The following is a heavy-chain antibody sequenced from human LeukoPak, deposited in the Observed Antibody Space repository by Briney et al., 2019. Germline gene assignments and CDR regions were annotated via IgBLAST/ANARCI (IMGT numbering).Heavy chain of an antibody. Sequence: ASVKVSCKASGYTFSGYYMHWVRQAPGQGLEWMGWINPNSGGTNYALKFQGRVTMTRDTSISTAYMELSRLRSDDTAVYYCARGIGLGSYYNPSDYWGQGTLVTVSS. D-gene: IGHD3-10*01. CDR3: ARGIGLGSYYNPSDY. CDR1: GYTFSGYY. CDR2: INPNSGGT. J-gene: IGHJ4*02. V-gene: IGHV1-2*02.